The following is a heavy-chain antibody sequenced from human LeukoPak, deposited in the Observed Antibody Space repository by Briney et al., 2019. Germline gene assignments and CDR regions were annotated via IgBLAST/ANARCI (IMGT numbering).Heavy chain of an antibody. D-gene: IGHD5-18*01. J-gene: IGHJ4*02. Sequence: GGSLRLSCAGSGFTLSIYWVHWVRQVPGKGLVWVAHINADGSITSHADSVRGRFAISRDNGKNTVYPQMSGLRVEDTAVYYCARVPTNSYGYGEWGQGSLVTVSS. V-gene: IGHV3-74*01. CDR3: ARVPTNSYGYGE. CDR2: INADGSIT. CDR1: GFTLSIYW.